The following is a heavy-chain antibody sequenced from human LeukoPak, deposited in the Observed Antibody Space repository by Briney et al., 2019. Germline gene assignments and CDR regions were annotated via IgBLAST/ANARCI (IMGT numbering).Heavy chain of an antibody. CDR2: IYTSGST. Sequence: SETLSFTCTVSGGSISSYYWSWVRQPAGKGLEWIGRIYTSGSTNYNPSLKSRVTMSVDTSKNQFSLKLSSVTAADTAVYYCAREIAVAGLTLKPFDYWGQGTLVTVSS. J-gene: IGHJ4*02. CDR1: GGSISSYY. V-gene: IGHV4-4*07. CDR3: AREIAVAGLTLKPFDY. D-gene: IGHD6-19*01.